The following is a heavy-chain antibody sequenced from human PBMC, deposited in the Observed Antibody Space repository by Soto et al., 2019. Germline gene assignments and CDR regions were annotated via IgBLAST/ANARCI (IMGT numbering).Heavy chain of an antibody. Sequence: SLKISCAASGFTFSTYALSWVRQAPGKGLEWVSAISANGQGIYYADSVRGRFTISRDNSKNTIFLHMDSLRAEDTAVYYCAKDRNYPRDQFHYWGQGTLVTVSS. D-gene: IGHD1-7*01. CDR3: AKDRNYPRDQFHY. CDR2: ISANGQGI. CDR1: GFTFSTYA. V-gene: IGHV3-23*01. J-gene: IGHJ4*02.